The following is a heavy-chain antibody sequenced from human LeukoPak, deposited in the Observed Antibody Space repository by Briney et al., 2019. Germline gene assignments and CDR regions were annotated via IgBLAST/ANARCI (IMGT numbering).Heavy chain of an antibody. CDR2: ISGSGGST. CDR1: GFTFSNSA. CDR3: ATTYYYDSSGSYNH. V-gene: IGHV3-23*01. J-gene: IGHJ5*02. Sequence: PGGSLRLSCAASGFTFSNSAMTWVRQTPGKGLEWVSAISGSGGSTYYADSVKGRFTISRDNSKNTLYLQMNSLRAEDTAVYYCATTYYYDSSGSYNHWGQGTLVTVSS. D-gene: IGHD3-22*01.